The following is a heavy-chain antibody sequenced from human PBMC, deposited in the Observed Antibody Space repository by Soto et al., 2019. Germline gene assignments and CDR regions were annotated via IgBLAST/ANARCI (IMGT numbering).Heavy chain of an antibody. Sequence: SVKVSCKASGGTFSSYAISWVRQAPGQGLEWMGGIIPIFVTANCAQKFQGRVTITADESTSTAYIELSSLRSEDTAVYYCARAVYYYDNSDYYHADFWGQGTLVTVSS. D-gene: IGHD3-22*01. CDR1: GGTFSSYA. J-gene: IGHJ4*02. V-gene: IGHV1-69*13. CDR3: ARAVYYYDNSDYYHADF. CDR2: IIPIFVTA.